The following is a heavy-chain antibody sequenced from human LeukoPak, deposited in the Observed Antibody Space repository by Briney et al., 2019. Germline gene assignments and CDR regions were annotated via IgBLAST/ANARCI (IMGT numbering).Heavy chain of an antibody. CDR1: EFTFSSYA. D-gene: IGHD2-2*01. V-gene: IGHV3-23*01. CDR2: ISGSGGST. CDR3: AKRSCSSTSCYPYYYYMDV. Sequence: GGSLRLSCAASEFTFSSYAMSWVRQAPGKGLEWVSAISGSGGSTYYADSVKGRFTISRDNSKNTLYLQMNSLRAEDTAVYYCAKRSCSSTSCYPYYYYMDVWGKGTTVTVSS. J-gene: IGHJ6*03.